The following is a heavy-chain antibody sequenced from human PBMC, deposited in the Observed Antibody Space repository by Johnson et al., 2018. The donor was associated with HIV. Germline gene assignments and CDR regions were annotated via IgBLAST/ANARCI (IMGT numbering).Heavy chain of an antibody. CDR2: ITWNGGST. D-gene: IGHD1-14*01. Sequence: EVQLVESGGGLVQPGRSLRLSCAASGFTFDDYGMSWVRQAPGKGLEWVSGITWNGGSTGYADSVKGRFTISRDNARNSLYLQMNSLRAEDTAVYYCTTGRKGTGAFDIWGQGTMVTVSS. CDR1: GFTFDDYG. V-gene: IGHV3-20*04. J-gene: IGHJ3*02. CDR3: TTGRKGTGAFDI.